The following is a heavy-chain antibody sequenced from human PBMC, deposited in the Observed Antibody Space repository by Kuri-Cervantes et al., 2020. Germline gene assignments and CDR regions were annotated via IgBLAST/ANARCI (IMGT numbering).Heavy chain of an antibody. CDR2: ISSSGSTI. D-gene: IGHD6-19*01. CDR3: ARELAVAGFDY. Sequence: LSLTCAASGFTFSDYYMSWIRQAPGKGLEWVSYISSSGSTIYYADSVKGRLTISRDNAKNSLYLQMNSLRAEDTAVYYCARELAVAGFDYWGQGTLVTVSS. V-gene: IGHV3-11*04. J-gene: IGHJ4*02. CDR1: GFTFSDYY.